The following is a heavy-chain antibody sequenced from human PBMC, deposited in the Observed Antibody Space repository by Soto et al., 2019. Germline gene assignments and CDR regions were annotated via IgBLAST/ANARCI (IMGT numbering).Heavy chain of an antibody. CDR1: GFTFSSYA. CDR2: ISYDGSNK. Sequence: QVQLVESGGGVVQPGRSLRLSCAASGFTFSSYAMHWVRQAPGKGLEWVAVISYDGSNKYYADSVKGRFTISRDNSKNTLYLQMNSLRAEDTAVYYCARDPGHIVLVPAAVGTDVWGQGTTVTVSS. D-gene: IGHD2-2*01. V-gene: IGHV3-30-3*01. J-gene: IGHJ6*02. CDR3: ARDPGHIVLVPAAVGTDV.